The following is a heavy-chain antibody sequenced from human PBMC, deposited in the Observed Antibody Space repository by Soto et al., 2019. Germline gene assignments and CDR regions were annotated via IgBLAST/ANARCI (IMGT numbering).Heavy chain of an antibody. CDR1: GFTFSSYG. J-gene: IGHJ4*02. D-gene: IGHD4-17*01. CDR3: AKGLRLVRSGDY. CDR2: ISYDGSNK. V-gene: IGHV3-30*18. Sequence: PGGSLRLSCAASGFTFSSYGMHWVRQAPGKGLEWVAVISYDGSNKYYADSVKGRFTISRDNSKNTLYLQMNSLRAEDTAVYYCAKGLRLVRSGDYWGQGTLVTVSS.